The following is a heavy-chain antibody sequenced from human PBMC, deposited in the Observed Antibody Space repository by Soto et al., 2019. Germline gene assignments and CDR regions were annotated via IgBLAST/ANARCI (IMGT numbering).Heavy chain of an antibody. J-gene: IGHJ4*02. D-gene: IGHD3-16*01. CDR2: MSYDGSKK. CDR3: AKDRVESGLGEVDY. Sequence: TGGSLRLSCAASGFTFSSHGMHWVRQAPGKGLEWMAVMSYDGSKKYYVDSVKGRFTISRDNSKNTLYLQMNSLRAEDTAVYHCAKDRVESGLGEVDYWGQGTLVTVSS. V-gene: IGHV3-30*18. CDR1: GFTFSSHG.